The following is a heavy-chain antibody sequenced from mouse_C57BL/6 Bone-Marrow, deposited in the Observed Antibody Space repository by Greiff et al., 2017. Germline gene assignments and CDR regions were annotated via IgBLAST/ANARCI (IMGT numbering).Heavy chain of an antibody. CDR2: ISSGGDYT. D-gene: IGHD1-1*01. J-gene: IGHJ4*01. Sequence: EVKLMESGEGLVKPGGSLKLSCAASGFTFSSYAMSWVRQTPEKRLEWVAYISSGGDYTYYADTVKGRFTISRDNARNTLYLQMSSLKSEDTAMYYCTRETTVVAPYAMDYWGQGTSVTVSS. V-gene: IGHV5-9-1*02. CDR1: GFTFSSYA. CDR3: TRETTVVAPYAMDY.